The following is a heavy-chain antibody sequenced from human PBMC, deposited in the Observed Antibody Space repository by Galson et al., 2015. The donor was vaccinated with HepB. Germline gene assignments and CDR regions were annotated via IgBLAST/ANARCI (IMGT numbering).Heavy chain of an antibody. Sequence: SLRLSCAASGFTFSSYAMSWVRQAPGKGLEWVSAISGSGGSTYYADSVKGRFTISRDNSKNTLYLQMNSLRAEDTAVYYCAKVSHGYYDILTGYIWDWFDPWGQGTLVTVSS. CDR3: AKVSHGYYDILTGYIWDWFDP. CDR2: ISGSGGST. D-gene: IGHD3-9*01. CDR1: GFTFSSYA. J-gene: IGHJ5*02. V-gene: IGHV3-23*01.